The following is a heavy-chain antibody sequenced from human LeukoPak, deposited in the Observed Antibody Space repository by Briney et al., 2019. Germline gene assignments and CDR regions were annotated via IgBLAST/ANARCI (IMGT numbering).Heavy chain of an antibody. J-gene: IGHJ4*02. D-gene: IGHD2-2*01. CDR3: ARGSRAPAAVDY. V-gene: IGHV1-2*02. CDR1: GYTFTSYY. Sequence: ASVKVSCKASGYTFTSYYMHWVRQAPGQGLEWMGWINPNSGGTNYAQKFQGRVTMTTDTSTSTAYMELRSLRSDDTAVYYCARGSRAPAAVDYWGQGTLVNVSS. CDR2: INPNSGGT.